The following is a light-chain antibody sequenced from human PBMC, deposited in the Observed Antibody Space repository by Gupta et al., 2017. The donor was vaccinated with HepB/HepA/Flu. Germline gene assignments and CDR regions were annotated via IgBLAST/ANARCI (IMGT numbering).Light chain of an antibody. CDR1: QSVLFSANDKTY. CDR3: QQSQRIPIT. Sequence: IVLRQSPDSLAVSLGETATINSKTTQSVLFSANDKTYLSWYQQKPGQPPKLIIYWASTRESGVPERFSGSGSGTDFTLTISSLQAEDVAVYYCQQSQRIPITFGQGTRLEIK. CDR2: WAS. J-gene: IGKJ5*01. V-gene: IGKV4-1*01.